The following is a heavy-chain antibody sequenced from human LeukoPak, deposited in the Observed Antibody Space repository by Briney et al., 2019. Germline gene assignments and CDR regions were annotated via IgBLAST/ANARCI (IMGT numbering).Heavy chain of an antibody. CDR1: GGSISSSNW. CDR2: IYHSGST. Sequence: SGTLSLTCAVSGGSISSSNWWSWVRQPPGKGLEWIGEIYHSGSTNYNPSLKSRVTISVDKSKNQFSLKLSSVTAADTAVYYCARWERITMIVVVIGDYYYYMDVWGKGTTVTVSS. CDR3: ARWERITMIVVVIGDYYYYMDV. J-gene: IGHJ6*03. D-gene: IGHD3-22*01. V-gene: IGHV4-4*02.